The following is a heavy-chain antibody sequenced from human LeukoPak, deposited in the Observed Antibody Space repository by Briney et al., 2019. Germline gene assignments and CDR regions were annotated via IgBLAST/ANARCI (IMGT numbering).Heavy chain of an antibody. D-gene: IGHD6-6*01. J-gene: IGHJ4*02. CDR3: ASRIAARPNYFDY. CDR1: GDSIGSYF. V-gene: IGHV4-59*12. CDR2: NSGST. Sequence: SETLSLTCTVSGDSIGSYFWSWIRQPPGKGLEWIGYNSGSTNYNPSLKSRVTISVDTSKNQFSLKLSSVTAADTAVYYCASRIAARPNYFDYWGQGTLVTVSS.